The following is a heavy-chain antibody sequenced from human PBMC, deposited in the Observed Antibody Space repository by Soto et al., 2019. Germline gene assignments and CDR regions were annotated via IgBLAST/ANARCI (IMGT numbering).Heavy chain of an antibody. J-gene: IGHJ6*02. CDR3: SRHQEGRSMVFYGMDV. V-gene: IGHV3-73*01. D-gene: IGHD3-10*01. CDR1: GFTLSGSD. CDR2: IRTKSNNFAT. Sequence: GGSLRLSCAASGFTLSGSDIHWVRQASGKGMEWVGRIRTKSNNFATSYAESVRGRFTISRDDSDNTASLQMSSLKTEDTAIYYCSRHQEGRSMVFYGMDVWGQGTTVTVSS.